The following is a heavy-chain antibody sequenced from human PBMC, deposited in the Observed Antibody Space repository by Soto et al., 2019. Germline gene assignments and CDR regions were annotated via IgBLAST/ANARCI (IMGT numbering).Heavy chain of an antibody. CDR1: GYTFTSYG. J-gene: IGHJ6*02. V-gene: IGHV1-18*04. Sequence: ASVKVSCKASGYTFTSYGISWVRQAPGQGLEWMGRISAYNGNTNYAQKLQGRVTMTTDTSTSTAYMELRSLRSDDTAVYYCARYMVSSWYLPYYYYYGMDVWGQGTTVTVSS. CDR2: ISAYNGNT. D-gene: IGHD6-13*01. CDR3: ARYMVSSWYLPYYYYYGMDV.